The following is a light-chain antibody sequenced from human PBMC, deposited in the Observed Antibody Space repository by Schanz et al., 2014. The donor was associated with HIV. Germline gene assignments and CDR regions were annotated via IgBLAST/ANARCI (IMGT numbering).Light chain of an antibody. CDR3: QQYHIYSYT. V-gene: IGKV3-15*01. Sequence: EVVMTQSPATLSVTPGERATLSCRASQSVGNSLAWYQQKSGQAPRLLIYGASTRATGVPARFSGGGSGTEFTLTISRLQSEDFATYYCQQYHIYSYTFGQGTKLETK. J-gene: IGKJ2*01. CDR1: QSVGNS. CDR2: GAS.